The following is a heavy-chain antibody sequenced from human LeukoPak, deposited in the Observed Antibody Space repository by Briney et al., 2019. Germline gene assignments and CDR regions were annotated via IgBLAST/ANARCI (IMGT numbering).Heavy chain of an antibody. D-gene: IGHD1-1*01. Sequence: SGTLSLTCTVSGCSISSGGFYWSWIRQHPGKDLEWVGYIYYSGSTYYNPSLKSRVTISVDTSKNQFSLKLSSVTAADTAVYYCARVDLDWNRRFDYWGQGTLVTVSS. CDR1: GCSISSGGFY. CDR3: ARVDLDWNRRFDY. V-gene: IGHV4-31*03. CDR2: IYYSGST. J-gene: IGHJ4*02.